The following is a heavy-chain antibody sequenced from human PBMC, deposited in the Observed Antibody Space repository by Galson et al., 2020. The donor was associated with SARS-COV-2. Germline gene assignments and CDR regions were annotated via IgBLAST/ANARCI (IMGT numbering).Heavy chain of an antibody. V-gene: IGHV4-4*02. J-gene: IGHJ4*02. D-gene: IGHD6-19*01. Sequence: ASETLSLTCAVSGGSISSSNWWSWVRQPPGKGLEWIGEIYHSGSTNYNPSLKSRVNISVDKSKNQFSLKLSSVTAADTAVYYCAREPRESIAVAGFIDYWGKGTMVTVSS. CDR1: GGSISSSNW. CDR3: AREPRESIAVAGFIDY. CDR2: IYHSGST.